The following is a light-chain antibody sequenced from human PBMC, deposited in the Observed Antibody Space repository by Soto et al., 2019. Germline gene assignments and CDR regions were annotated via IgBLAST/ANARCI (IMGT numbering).Light chain of an antibody. CDR1: QSVSSD. CDR2: GAT. J-gene: IGKJ1*01. V-gene: IGKV3-15*01. CDR3: QQYNNWPRT. Sequence: EIGRTQSPATLSVSPGERATLSCMASQSVSSDLAWYHQKPGQAPRLLIHGATTRATGIPARFSGSGSGTEFTPTISSLQSEDFAVYYCQQYNNWPRTFGQGTKVDI.